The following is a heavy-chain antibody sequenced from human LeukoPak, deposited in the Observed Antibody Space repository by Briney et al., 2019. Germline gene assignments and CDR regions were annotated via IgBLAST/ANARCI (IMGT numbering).Heavy chain of an antibody. CDR3: ARIYCSGGSCYAGD. CDR1: GGSLSSYY. V-gene: IGHV4-59*01. Sequence: SETVPLTCTVSGGSLSSYYWSWIRQPPGKGLEWIGYIYYSGSTNYNPSLKSRVTISVDTSKNQFSLKLSSVTAADTAVYYCARIYCSGGSCYAGDWGQGTLVTVSS. J-gene: IGHJ4*02. CDR2: IYYSGST. D-gene: IGHD2-15*01.